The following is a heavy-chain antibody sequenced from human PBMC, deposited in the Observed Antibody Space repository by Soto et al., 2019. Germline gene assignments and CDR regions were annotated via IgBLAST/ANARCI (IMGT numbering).Heavy chain of an antibody. CDR1: GYSFTSYW. J-gene: IGHJ6*02. V-gene: IGHV5-51*01. CDR3: ARHGVYDFWSGYYPYYYYYGMDV. Sequence: PGESLKISCKGSGYSFTSYWIGWVRQMPGKGLEWMGIIYPGDSDTRYSPSFQGQVTISADKSISTAYLQWSSLKASDTAMYYCARHGVYDFWSGYYPYYYYYGMDVWGQGTTVTVSS. CDR2: IYPGDSDT. D-gene: IGHD3-3*01.